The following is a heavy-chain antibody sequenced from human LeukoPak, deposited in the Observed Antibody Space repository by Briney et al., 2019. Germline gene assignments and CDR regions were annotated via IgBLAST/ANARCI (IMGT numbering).Heavy chain of an antibody. J-gene: IGHJ5*02. D-gene: IGHD1-26*01. Sequence: SQTLSLTCAVSGGSISSGGYSWSWIRQPAGKGLEWIGRIYTSGSTNYNPSLKSRVTISVDTSKSQFSLKLSSVTAADTAVYYCARDDGVGATSPWGQGTLVTVSS. CDR2: IYTSGST. CDR1: GGSISSGGYS. V-gene: IGHV4-61*02. CDR3: ARDDGVGATSP.